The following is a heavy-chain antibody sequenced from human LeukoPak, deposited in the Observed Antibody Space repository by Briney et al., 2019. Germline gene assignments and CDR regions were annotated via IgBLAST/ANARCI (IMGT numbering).Heavy chain of an antibody. CDR2: INPSGGST. CDR1: GYTFTSYY. CDR3: ARDIEARDGYNYVRYFDY. V-gene: IGHV1-46*01. Sequence: GASVKVSCKASGYTFTSYYMHWVRQAPGQGLEWMGIINPSGGSTSYAQKFQGRVTMTRDTSTSTVYMELSSLRSEDTAVYYCARDIEARDGYNYVRYFDYWGQGTLVTVSS. J-gene: IGHJ4*02. D-gene: IGHD5-24*01.